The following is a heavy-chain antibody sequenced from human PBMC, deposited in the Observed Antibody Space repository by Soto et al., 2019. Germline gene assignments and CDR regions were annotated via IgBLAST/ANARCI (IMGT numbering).Heavy chain of an antibody. J-gene: IGHJ3*02. D-gene: IGHD1-1*01. CDR1: GFVFGSYA. Sequence: QVQLVESGGGVVQPGGSLRLSCAASGFVFGSYAMHWVRQAPGKGLDWVATLSHDGNVKYYTDSVKGRFTISKDISKNTLYVQMNSLRAEDTAVYYCARSWRWQQLVDAFDIWGQGTMVTVSS. CDR2: LSHDGNVK. CDR3: ARSWRWQQLVDAFDI. V-gene: IGHV3-30-3*01.